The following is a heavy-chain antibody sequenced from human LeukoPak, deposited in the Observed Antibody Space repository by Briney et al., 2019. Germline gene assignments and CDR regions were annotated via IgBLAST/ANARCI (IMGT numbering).Heavy chain of an antibody. CDR1: GGSISSYY. CDR3: ARVMGIASAATEANEY. V-gene: IGHV4-59*12. CDR2: IYYSGST. Sequence: SETLSLTCTVSGGSISSYYWSWVRQPPGKGLEWIGYIYYSGSTNYHPSLKSRVTISVDTSKNQFSLKLTSVTAADTAVYYCARVMGIASAATEANEYWGQGTRVTVSS. J-gene: IGHJ4*02. D-gene: IGHD6-25*01.